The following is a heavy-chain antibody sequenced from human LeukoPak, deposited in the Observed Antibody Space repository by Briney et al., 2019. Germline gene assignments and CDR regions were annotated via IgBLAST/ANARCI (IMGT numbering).Heavy chain of an antibody. Sequence: GGSLRLSCAASGFTFSSYAMSWVRQAPGKGLEWVSAISGSGGSTYYADSVKGRFTISRNNSKNTLYLQMNSLRTEDTAVYYCAKGSEINNGAYMDVWGKGTTVTVSS. V-gene: IGHV3-23*01. CDR1: GFTFSSYA. D-gene: IGHD1/OR15-1a*01. J-gene: IGHJ6*03. CDR3: AKGSEINNGAYMDV. CDR2: ISGSGGST.